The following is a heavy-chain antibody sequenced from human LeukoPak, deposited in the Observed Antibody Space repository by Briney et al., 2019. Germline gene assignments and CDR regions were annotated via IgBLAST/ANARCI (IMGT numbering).Heavy chain of an antibody. CDR3: VSGLYSSLGDY. Sequence: ASVKVSCKASGYTFTSYGISWVRQAPGQGLGWMGWISGYNGNTNYAQKLQGRVTVTPDTSTSTAYMELRSLRSDDTAVYYCVSGLYSSLGDYWGQGTLVTVSS. CDR1: GYTFTSYG. V-gene: IGHV1-18*01. D-gene: IGHD4-11*01. CDR2: ISGYNGNT. J-gene: IGHJ4*02.